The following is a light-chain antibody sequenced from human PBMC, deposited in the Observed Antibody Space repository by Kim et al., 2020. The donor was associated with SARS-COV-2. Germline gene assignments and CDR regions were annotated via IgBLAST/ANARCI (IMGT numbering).Light chain of an antibody. CDR3: SSYTTSGILV. CDR2: DVN. J-gene: IGLJ1*01. V-gene: IGLV2-14*03. CDR1: TSDVGFHYY. Sequence: GQSITLSCNETTSDVGFHYYVSWYQQYPGNAPKLMIYDVNNRPSGVSNRFSGSRSGSTASLTISGLQAEDEADYYCSSYTTSGILVFGTGTKVTVL.